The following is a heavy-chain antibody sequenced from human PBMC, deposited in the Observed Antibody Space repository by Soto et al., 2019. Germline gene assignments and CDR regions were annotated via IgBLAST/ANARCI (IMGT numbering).Heavy chain of an antibody. Sequence: SETLSLTCTVSGGSISSGDYYCSWILHPPGKGLEWIGYIYYSVSTYYNPSLKSRVTISVDTSKNQLSLKLSSVTAADTAVYYCARAPAAKSSQEFEYWGQGTMVTVSS. CDR3: ARAPAAKSSQEFEY. CDR1: GGSISSGDYY. J-gene: IGHJ4*02. D-gene: IGHD2-2*01. CDR2: IYYSVST. V-gene: IGHV4-30-4*01.